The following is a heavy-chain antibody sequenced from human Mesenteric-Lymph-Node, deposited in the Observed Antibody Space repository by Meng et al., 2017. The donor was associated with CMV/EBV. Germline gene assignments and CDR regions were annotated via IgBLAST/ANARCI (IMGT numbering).Heavy chain of an antibody. CDR1: GFTFDDYA. D-gene: IGHD3-22*01. V-gene: IGHV3-9*01. Sequence: GGSLRLSCAASGFTFDDYAMHWVRQAPGKGLEWVSGISWNSGSIGYADSVKGRFTISRDNANKSLYLQMNNLRTEDTALYYCAKDRDKWGYYDSSGGNPFDIWGQGTLVTVSS. CDR3: AKDRDKWGYYDSSGGNPFDI. CDR2: ISWNSGSI. J-gene: IGHJ3*02.